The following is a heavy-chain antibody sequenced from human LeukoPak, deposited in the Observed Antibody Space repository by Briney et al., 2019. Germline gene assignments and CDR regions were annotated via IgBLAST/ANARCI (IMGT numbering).Heavy chain of an antibody. CDR3: ARDSCSSTSCYPH. CDR2: IWYDGSNK. Sequence: PGGSLRLSCAAPGFTFSSYGMHWVRQAPGKGLEWVAVIWYDGSNKYYADSVKGRFTISRDNSKNTLYLQMNSLRAEDTAVYYCARDSCSSTSCYPHWGQGTLVTVSS. CDR1: GFTFSSYG. D-gene: IGHD2-2*01. J-gene: IGHJ4*02. V-gene: IGHV3-33*01.